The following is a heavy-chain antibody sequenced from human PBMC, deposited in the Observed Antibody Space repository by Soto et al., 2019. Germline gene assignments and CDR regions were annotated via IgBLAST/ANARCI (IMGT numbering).Heavy chain of an antibody. Sequence: PSETLSLTCNVSGASVASGDYFWSWIRQAPGKGLEWIGYIFYSDNTFYNPSLKRRVKISVDTSTNQFSLKLNSVTAADTAVYYCARDKITGLFDYWGQGTLVTVSS. CDR3: ARDKITGLFDY. D-gene: IGHD2-8*02. V-gene: IGHV4-30-4*08. CDR2: IFYSDNT. CDR1: GASVASGDYF. J-gene: IGHJ4*02.